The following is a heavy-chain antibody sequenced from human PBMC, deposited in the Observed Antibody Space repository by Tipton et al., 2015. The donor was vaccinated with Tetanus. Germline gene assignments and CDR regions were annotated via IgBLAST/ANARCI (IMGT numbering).Heavy chain of an antibody. Sequence: QVQLVQSGAEMEKPGASLKLSCKTSGYTFTSYLVHWVRQAPGRGLEWMGLVNPSGGATTYAQNFKGRLILTKDTSTSTVTMQLASLRSDDTAVYYCARGRGNRANAFDVWGPGTKVTVSS. J-gene: IGHJ3*01. D-gene: IGHD3-16*01. CDR1: GYTFTSYL. CDR2: VNPSGGAT. CDR3: ARGRGNRANAFDV. V-gene: IGHV1-46*01.